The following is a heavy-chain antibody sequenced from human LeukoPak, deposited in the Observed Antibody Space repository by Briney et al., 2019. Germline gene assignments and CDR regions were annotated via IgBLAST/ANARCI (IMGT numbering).Heavy chain of an antibody. CDR2: IYPGDSDT. CDR1: GYSFTSYW. V-gene: IGHV5-51*01. CDR3: ARTAASLYNWFDP. Sequence: GESLKISCKVSGYSFTSYWIGWVRQMPGKGLEWMGIIYPGDSDTRYSPSFQGQVTISADKSISTAYLQWSSLKASDTAMYYCARTAASLYNWFDPWGQGTLVTVSS. D-gene: IGHD6-13*01. J-gene: IGHJ5*02.